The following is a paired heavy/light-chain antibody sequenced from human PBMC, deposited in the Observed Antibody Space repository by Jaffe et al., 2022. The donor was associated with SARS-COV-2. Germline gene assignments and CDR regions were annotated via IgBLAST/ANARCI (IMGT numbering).Light chain of an antibody. Sequence: EIVMTQSPATLSVSPGERATLSCRASQSVSRNLAWYQQKPGQTPRLLIYDASTRATGIPARFSGSGSGTEFTLTIGSLQSEDFAVYYCQQYNNWLTFGGGTKVEIK. V-gene: IGKV3-15*01. J-gene: IGKJ4*01. CDR2: DAS. CDR3: QQYNNWLT. CDR1: QSVSRN.
Heavy chain of an antibody. V-gene: IGHV3-9*01. J-gene: IGHJ6*03. Sequence: EVQLVESGGGLVQPGRSLRLSCAVSGFTFDDYAMHWVRQAPGKGLEWVSGISWNSGSIDYADSVKGRFIISRDNARNSLYLQMNSLRAEDTALYYCAKAVRYYYYMDVWGKGTTVTVSS. CDR2: ISWNSGSI. CDR3: AKAVRYYYYMDV. CDR1: GFTFDDYA.